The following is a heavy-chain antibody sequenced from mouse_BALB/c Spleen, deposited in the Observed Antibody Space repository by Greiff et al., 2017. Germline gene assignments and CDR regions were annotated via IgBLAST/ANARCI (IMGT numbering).Heavy chain of an antibody. CDR1: GYSITSDYA. J-gene: IGHJ1*01. V-gene: IGHV3-2*02. Sequence: VQLQQSGPGLVKPSQSLSLTCTVPGYSITSDYAWNWIRQFPGNKLDWMGYIRYSGSTSYNPSLKSRISITRDTSKNQFFLQLNSVTTEDTATYYGARTDGYYGYFDVWGAGTTVTVSA. D-gene: IGHD2-3*01. CDR2: IRYSGST. CDR3: ARTDGYYGYFDV.